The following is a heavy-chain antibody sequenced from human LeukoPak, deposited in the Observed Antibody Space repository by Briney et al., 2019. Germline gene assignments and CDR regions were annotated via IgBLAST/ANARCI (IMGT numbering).Heavy chain of an antibody. J-gene: IGHJ3*02. V-gene: IGHV4-39*01. CDR1: GFTFSNYA. CDR3: ARRVPGRAFDI. Sequence: AGGSLRLSCAASGFTFSNYAMNWVRQPPGKGLEWIGSIYYSGSTYYNPSLKSRVTISVDTSKNQFSLKLSSVTAADTAVYYCARRVPGRAFDIWGQGTMVTVSS. CDR2: IYYSGST. D-gene: IGHD3-10*01.